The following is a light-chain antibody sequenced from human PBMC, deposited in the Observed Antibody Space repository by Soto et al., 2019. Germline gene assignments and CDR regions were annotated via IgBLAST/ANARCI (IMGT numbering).Light chain of an antibody. J-gene: IGKJ5*01. CDR1: QSFSSNY. Sequence: ETVLTQSPGTLSLSPGEIATLSCRASQSFSSNYLVWYQQKAGQAPGLLISGVSTRATGIPDRFSGSGSETDFTLTISRLEPEDVVVYYCQQYAPSPAITFGQGTRVEIK. CDR3: QQYAPSPAIT. CDR2: GVS. V-gene: IGKV3-20*01.